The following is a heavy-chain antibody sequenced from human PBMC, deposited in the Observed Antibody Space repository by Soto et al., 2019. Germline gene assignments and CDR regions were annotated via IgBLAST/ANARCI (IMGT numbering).Heavy chain of an antibody. J-gene: IGHJ4*02. Sequence: ASVKVSCKASGYTFTCCSMHWVRQAPGQGFEWMGRISPKSGGTNYAQKFQGRVTMTWDTSLNTAYMELSSLISEDTAVYYCARPPGYISDWYYFDLWGQGTLVTVSS. CDR1: GYTFTCCS. D-gene: IGHD3-9*01. V-gene: IGHV1-2*02. CDR3: ARPPGYISDWYYFDL. CDR2: ISPKSGGT.